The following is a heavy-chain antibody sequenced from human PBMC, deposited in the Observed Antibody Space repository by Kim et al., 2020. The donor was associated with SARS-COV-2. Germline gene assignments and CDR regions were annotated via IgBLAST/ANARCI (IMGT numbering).Heavy chain of an antibody. J-gene: IGHJ5*02. CDR3: ARGFDP. Sequence: ASVKVSCKASGYTFTNYGISWVRQAPGQGLQWMGWISAYNGNTNYAPRLQGRVTLTTDTSTRTAYMELRSLRSDDTAVYYCARGFDPWGQGTLVTVSS. V-gene: IGHV1-18*01. CDR2: ISAYNGNT. CDR1: GYTFTNYG.